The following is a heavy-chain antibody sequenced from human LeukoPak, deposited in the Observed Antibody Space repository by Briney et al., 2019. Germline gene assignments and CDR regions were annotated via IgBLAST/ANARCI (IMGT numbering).Heavy chain of an antibody. D-gene: IGHD2-2*01. Sequence: SETLSLTCTVSGGSISSSSYYWGWIRQPPGTGLEWIGSIYYSGSTYYNPSLKSRVTISVDTSKNQFSLKLSSVTAADTAVYFCARDQKSTSCYDYWGPGTLVTVSS. CDR2: IYYSGST. V-gene: IGHV4-39*07. CDR1: GGSISSSSYY. J-gene: IGHJ4*02. CDR3: ARDQKSTSCYDY.